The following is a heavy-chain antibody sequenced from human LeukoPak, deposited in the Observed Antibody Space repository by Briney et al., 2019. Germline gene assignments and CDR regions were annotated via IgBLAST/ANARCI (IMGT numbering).Heavy chain of an antibody. J-gene: IGHJ4*02. V-gene: IGHV3-23*01. CDR2: ISGSGGST. CDR1: GFTFSSYA. Sequence: GGSLRLSCAASGFTFSSYAMSWVRQAPGKGLEWVSAISGSGGSTYYADSVKGRFTISRDDSKNTLYLHMTSLRAEDTAVYYCTNSDDYGDYWGQGTLVTVSS. CDR3: TNSDDYGDY.